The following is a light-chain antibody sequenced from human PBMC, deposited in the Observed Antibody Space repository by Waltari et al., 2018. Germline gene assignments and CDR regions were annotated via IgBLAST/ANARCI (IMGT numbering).Light chain of an antibody. CDR2: GAS. CDR3: QQYNNWPPPT. V-gene: IGKV3-15*01. J-gene: IGKJ1*01. Sequence: EIVMTQSPATLSVSPGERATLSCRASQSVSSNLAWYQQKPGQAPRLLIYGASTRAPGSPARFSGSGSGTEFTLTISSLQSEDFAVYYCQQYNNWPPPTFGQGTKVEIK. CDR1: QSVSSN.